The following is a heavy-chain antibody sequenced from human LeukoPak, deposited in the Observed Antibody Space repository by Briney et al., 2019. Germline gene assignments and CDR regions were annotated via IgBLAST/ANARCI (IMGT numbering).Heavy chain of an antibody. CDR2: IIQDGSIQ. CDR1: GFPFSDYW. CDR3: SRSLDY. Sequence: GGSLRLSCAASGFPFSDYWMDWVRQAPGKGMEWVANIIQDGSIQYYADSAGGRFIISRNNAKNSLYLQMYSLRAEDTAIYFCSRSLDYLGQGALVTVSS. V-gene: IGHV3-7*01. J-gene: IGHJ4*02.